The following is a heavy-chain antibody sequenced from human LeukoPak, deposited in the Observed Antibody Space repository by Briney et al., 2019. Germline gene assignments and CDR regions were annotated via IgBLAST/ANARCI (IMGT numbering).Heavy chain of an antibody. CDR3: ASVTYSSLSSDFDY. J-gene: IGHJ4*02. CDR1: GYTFTDYY. CDR2: IYPNSGDT. V-gene: IGHV1-2*02. Sequence: GASVKVSCKTSGYTFTDYYMHWVRQAPGQGLEWMGWIYPNSGDTNCAQRFQGRVTMTRDTSISTAYMELSRLGSDDTAVYYCASVTYSSLSSDFDYWGQGTLVTVSS. D-gene: IGHD6-19*01.